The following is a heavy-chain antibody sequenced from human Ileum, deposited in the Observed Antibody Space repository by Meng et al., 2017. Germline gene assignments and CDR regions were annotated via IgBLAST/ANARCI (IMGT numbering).Heavy chain of an antibody. CDR2: SRNKAKSYST. CDR1: GFTFSDHY. CDR3: TRDGRVAVPGGYDAFDF. J-gene: IGHJ3*01. D-gene: IGHD3/OR15-3a*01. V-gene: IGHV3-72*01. Sequence: GESLKISCAASGFTFSDHYIDWVRQAPGKGLEWVGRSRNKAKSYSTEYAASVKGRFTVSRDDSKNTVNLPMNSLKTEDTAVYYCTRDGRVAVPGGYDAFDFWGQGTMVTVSS.